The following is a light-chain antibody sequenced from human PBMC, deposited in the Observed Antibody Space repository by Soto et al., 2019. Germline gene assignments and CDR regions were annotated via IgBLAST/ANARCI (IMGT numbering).Light chain of an antibody. V-gene: IGKV3-11*01. CDR1: QSVSSY. CDR2: DAY. Sequence: EIVLTQSPATLSLSPGERATLSCRASQSVSSYLAWYQQEPGQAPRLLIYDAYNRATGIPARFSGCGSGTDFTPTTLSLEAQEFADYYCQQPRAFGQGNKVEIK. CDR3: QQPRA. J-gene: IGKJ1*01.